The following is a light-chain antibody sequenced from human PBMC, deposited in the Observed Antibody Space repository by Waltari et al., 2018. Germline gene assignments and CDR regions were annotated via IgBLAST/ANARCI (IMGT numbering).Light chain of an antibody. CDR1: QSGCRA. CDR3: QMYVRLPVT. J-gene: IGKJ1*01. Sequence: CRAIQSGCRALAWYQQKPGQAPRLLIYYASSRATGISDKFSGSGSGTDFSLTISRVEPEDFAVYFCQMYVRLPVTFGQGTKVEVK. V-gene: IGKV3-20*01. CDR2: YAS.